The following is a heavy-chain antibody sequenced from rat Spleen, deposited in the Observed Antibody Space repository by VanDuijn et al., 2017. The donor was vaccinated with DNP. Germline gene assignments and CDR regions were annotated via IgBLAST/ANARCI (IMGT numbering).Heavy chain of an antibody. Sequence: EVQLVESGGGLVQPGRSLKLSCAASGFTFSKYGMAWVRQAPTKGLEWVASINTGGTNTFYRDSVKGRFTISRDNAKSTLYLQMDSLRSEDTATYYCAGRPPPTRGPFDYWGQGVTVTVSS. CDR1: GFTFSKYG. CDR3: AGRPPPTRGPFDY. V-gene: IGHV5S13*01. D-gene: IGHD1-4*01. J-gene: IGHJ2*01. CDR2: INTGGTNT.